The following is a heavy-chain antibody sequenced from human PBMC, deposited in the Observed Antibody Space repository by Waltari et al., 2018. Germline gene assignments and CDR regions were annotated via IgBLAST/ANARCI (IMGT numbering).Heavy chain of an antibody. J-gene: IGHJ3*02. CDR2: ISGFGDI. CDR3: AKKVERTGMRVDAFDI. CDR1: GFSISSGHW. D-gene: IGHD1-1*01. Sequence: QVQLQESGPGLVRPSDTLSLTCTVSGFSISSGHWWGWIRQSPEKGLEWVGSISGFGDIYYQAALKGRVTLSMDTSKNQFALRLSSVTAVDTAVYYCAKKVERTGMRVDAFDIWGQGTLVTVSS. V-gene: IGHV4-28*05.